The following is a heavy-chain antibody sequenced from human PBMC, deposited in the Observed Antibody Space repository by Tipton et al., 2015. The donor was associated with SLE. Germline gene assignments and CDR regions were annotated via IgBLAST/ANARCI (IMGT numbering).Heavy chain of an antibody. V-gene: IGHV4-4*02. D-gene: IGHD5-12*01. CDR3: ARNIGAGGVIWEDWFDP. Sequence: TLSLTCAVSGGSISGTYWWSWVRQPPGKGLEWIGEIYHSGSTNYNPSLKSRVTILVDKSKNQFSLKLSSVTAADTAVYYCARNIGAGGVIWEDWFDPWGQGTLVTVSS. J-gene: IGHJ5*02. CDR1: GGSISGTYW. CDR2: IYHSGST.